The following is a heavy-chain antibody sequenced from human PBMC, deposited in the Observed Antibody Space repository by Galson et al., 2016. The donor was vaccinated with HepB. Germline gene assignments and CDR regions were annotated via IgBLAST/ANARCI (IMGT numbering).Heavy chain of an antibody. CDR3: ATGTVVAGKMYYHYMDV. J-gene: IGHJ6*03. D-gene: IGHD1/OR15-1a*01. Sequence: LSLTCTVSGASISGTEYYWGWIRQPPGGGLEWIGTFYYTDDTYYNPSLKSRVAISVDRSKGQFSLRLDSVTAADPGGYYCATGTVVAGKMYYHYMDVWGKGTTVAVS. CDR2: FYYTDDT. CDR1: GASISGTEYY. V-gene: IGHV4-39*01.